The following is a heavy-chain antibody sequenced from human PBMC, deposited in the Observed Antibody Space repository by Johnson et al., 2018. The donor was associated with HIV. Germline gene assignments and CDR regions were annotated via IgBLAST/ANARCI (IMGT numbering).Heavy chain of an antibody. J-gene: IGHJ3*01. V-gene: IGHV3-30*14. Sequence: QVQLVESGGGVVQPGRSLRLSCAASGFTFSAYAIHWVRQAPGKGLEWVAVISYDGSNKFYADPVKGRFTISRDNPNNTLYLQMNSLRAEDTALYYWARAWQSGITMIAQGGFDVWGQGTMVIVSS. CDR2: ISYDGSNK. D-gene: IGHD3-22*01. CDR1: GFTFSAYA. CDR3: ARAWQSGITMIAQGGFDV.